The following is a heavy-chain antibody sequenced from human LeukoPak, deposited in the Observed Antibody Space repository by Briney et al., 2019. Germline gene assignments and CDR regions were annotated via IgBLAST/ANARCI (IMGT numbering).Heavy chain of an antibody. CDR3: ARDMASSGSWTLGY. Sequence: SETLSLTCTVSGGSIMSSYWSWIRQPPGKGLEWIGYASDSGTTNYNPSLKHRVSILIDTSRNQFSLYLDSVTAADAAVYYCARDMASSGSWTLGYWGQGTLVTVSS. CDR2: ASDSGTT. V-gene: IGHV4-59*01. CDR1: GGSIMSSY. D-gene: IGHD6-13*01. J-gene: IGHJ4*02.